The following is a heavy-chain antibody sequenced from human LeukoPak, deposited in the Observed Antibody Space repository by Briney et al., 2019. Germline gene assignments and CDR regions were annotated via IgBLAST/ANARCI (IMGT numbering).Heavy chain of an antibody. CDR1: GFTFDDYT. D-gene: IGHD3-10*01. CDR2: ISWDGGNT. CDR3: AKDASMVRGVIMD. V-gene: IGHV3-43*01. J-gene: IGHJ4*02. Sequence: GGSLRLSCAASGFTFDDYTMHWVRQAPGKGLEWVSLISWDGGNTYYADSVKGRFTISRDNSKNSLYLQMNSLRTEDTALYYCAKDASMVRGVIMDWGQGTLVTVSS.